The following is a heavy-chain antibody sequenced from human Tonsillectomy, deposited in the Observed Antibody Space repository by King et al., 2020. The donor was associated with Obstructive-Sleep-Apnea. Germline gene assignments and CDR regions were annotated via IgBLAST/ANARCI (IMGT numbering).Heavy chain of an antibody. J-gene: IGHJ4*02. Sequence: QLVQSGAEVKKPGASVKVSCKASGYTFTSYYMHWVRQATGQGLEWMGIINPSGGSTSYAQKFQGRVTMTRDTSTSTVYMELSSRRSEDTAVYYCASRLKTGRPSSYFDYWGQGTLVTVSS. CDR2: INPSGGST. V-gene: IGHV1-46*01. D-gene: IGHD3-10*01. CDR1: GYTFTSYY. CDR3: ASRLKTGRPSSYFDY.